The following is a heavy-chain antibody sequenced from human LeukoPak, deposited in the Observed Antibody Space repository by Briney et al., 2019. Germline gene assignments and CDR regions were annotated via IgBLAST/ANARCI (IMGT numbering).Heavy chain of an antibody. J-gene: IGHJ5*02. CDR2: IIPIFGTA. CDR1: GGTFSSYA. D-gene: IGHD2-2*01. V-gene: IGHV1-69*01. CDR3: ARDTRHRYCSSSSCFRGWLDP. Sequence: EASVKVSCKASGGTFSSYAISWVRQAPGQGLEWMGGIIPIFGTANYAQKFQGRVTITADESTSTAYMELSSLRSEDTAVYYCARDTRHRYCSSSSCFRGWLDPWGQGTPVTVSS.